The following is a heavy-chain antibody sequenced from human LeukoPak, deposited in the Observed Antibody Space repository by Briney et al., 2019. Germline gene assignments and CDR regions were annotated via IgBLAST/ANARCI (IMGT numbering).Heavy chain of an antibody. V-gene: IGHV3-7*01. J-gene: IGHJ5*02. CDR1: GFIFSSYW. D-gene: IGHD3/OR15-3a*01. CDR3: ARDRGLVPYPNWFDP. Sequence: GGSLRLSCAASGFIFSSYWMSWVRQAPGKGLEWVANIKQDGSEKYYADSVKGRFSISRDNAKNSLYLQMNSLRAEDTAVYYCARDRGLVPYPNWFDPWGQGTLVTVSS. CDR2: IKQDGSEK.